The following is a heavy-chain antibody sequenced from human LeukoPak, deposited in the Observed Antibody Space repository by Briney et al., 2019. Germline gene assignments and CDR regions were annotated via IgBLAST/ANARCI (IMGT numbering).Heavy chain of an antibody. V-gene: IGHV3-53*01. J-gene: IGHJ3*02. CDR2: IYSDGRT. D-gene: IGHD3-22*01. CDR3: ARGLFLSGYLDAFDI. Sequence: GGSLRLSCAASGFTFKKYDVTWVRQAPGKGLEWVSLIYSDGRTYYADSVKGRCTISRDNSKNTLYLQMNSLRVEDTAVYYCARGLFLSGYLDAFDIWGQGTVVTVSS. CDR1: GFTFKKYD.